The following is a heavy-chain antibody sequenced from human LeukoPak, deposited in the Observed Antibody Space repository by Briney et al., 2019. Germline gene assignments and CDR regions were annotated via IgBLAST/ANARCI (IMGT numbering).Heavy chain of an antibody. V-gene: IGHV4-59*11. CDR3: ARATVTTETDYFDY. J-gene: IGHJ4*02. Sequence: SETLSLTCTVSSGSITNHYWSWIRQPPGKGLEWIGYVNYSGNTNYNPSLKGRVTISIDTSKYQFSLKVTSVTAADTAVYYCARATVTTETDYFDYWGQGTLVTVSS. CDR2: VNYSGNT. CDR1: SGSITNHY. D-gene: IGHD4-17*01.